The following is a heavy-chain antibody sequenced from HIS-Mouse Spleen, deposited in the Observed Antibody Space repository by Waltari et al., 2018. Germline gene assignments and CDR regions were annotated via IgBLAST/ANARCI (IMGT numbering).Heavy chain of an antibody. Sequence: QLQLQESGPGLVKPSETLSLTSTVSGGSIRSSSYYLGWIRQPPGKGLEWIGSIYLSGSTYYNPSLKSRVTISVDTSKNQFSLKLSSVTAADTAVYYCAREIPYSSSWYDWYFDLWGRGTLVTVSS. CDR1: GGSIRSSSYY. D-gene: IGHD6-13*01. CDR3: AREIPYSSSWYDWYFDL. V-gene: IGHV4-39*07. J-gene: IGHJ2*01. CDR2: IYLSGST.